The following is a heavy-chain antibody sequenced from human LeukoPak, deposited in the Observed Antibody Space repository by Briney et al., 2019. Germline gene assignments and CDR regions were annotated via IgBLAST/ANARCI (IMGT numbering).Heavy chain of an antibody. CDR2: MNPNSGNT. CDR1: GYTFTSYD. CDR3: ARGLPSTADY. V-gene: IGHV1-8*01. J-gene: IGHJ4*02. Sequence: ASVKVPCKASGYTFTSYDINWVRQATGQGLEWMGWMNPNSGNTGYAQKFQGGVTMTRNTSISTAYMELSSLRSEDTAVYYCARGLPSTADYWGQGTLATVSS.